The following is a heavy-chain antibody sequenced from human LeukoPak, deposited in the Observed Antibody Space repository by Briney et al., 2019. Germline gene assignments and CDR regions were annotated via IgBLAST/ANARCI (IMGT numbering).Heavy chain of an antibody. J-gene: IGHJ4*02. CDR2: INHSGST. V-gene: IGHV4-34*01. CDR3: ARDRGDFWSGPLDY. CDR1: GGSFSGYY. Sequence: SETLSLTCAVYGGSFSGYYWSWIRQPPGKGLEWIGEINHSGSTNYNPSLKSRVTISVDTSKNQFSLKLSSVTAADTAVYYCARDRGDFWSGPLDYWGQGTLVTVSS. D-gene: IGHD3-3*01.